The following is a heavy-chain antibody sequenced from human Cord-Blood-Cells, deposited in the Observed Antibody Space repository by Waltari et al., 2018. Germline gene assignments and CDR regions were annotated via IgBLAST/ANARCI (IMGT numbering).Heavy chain of an antibody. J-gene: IGHJ5*02. CDR3: ARASYSSSWYWFDP. CDR1: GGSISSYY. V-gene: IGHV4-59*01. Sequence: QVQLQESGPGLVKPSETLSLTCTVSGGSISSYYWSWIRQPPGKGLEWIGYIYYSGSTNDNPSLMSRVTISVDTSKNQCSLKVSSVTAADTAVYYCARASYSSSWYWFDPWGQGTLVTVAS. D-gene: IGHD6-13*01. CDR2: IYYSGST.